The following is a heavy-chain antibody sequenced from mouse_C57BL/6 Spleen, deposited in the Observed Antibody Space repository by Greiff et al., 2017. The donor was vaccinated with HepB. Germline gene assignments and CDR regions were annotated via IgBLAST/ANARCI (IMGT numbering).Heavy chain of an antibody. Sequence: QVQLVESGAELARPGASVKLSCKASGYTFTSYGISWVKQRTGQGLEWIGEIYPRSGNTYYNEKFKGKATLTADKSSSTAYMELRSLTAEDSAVYFCANYYGSSRVAYWGQGTLVTVSA. J-gene: IGHJ3*01. CDR2: IYPRSGNT. CDR1: GYTFTSYG. V-gene: IGHV1-81*01. D-gene: IGHD1-1*01. CDR3: ANYYGSSRVAY.